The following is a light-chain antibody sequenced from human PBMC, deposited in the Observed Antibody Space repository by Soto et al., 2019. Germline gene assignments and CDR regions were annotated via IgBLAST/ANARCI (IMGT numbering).Light chain of an antibody. V-gene: IGKV1-5*01. CDR3: QQYNRYAVT. CDR1: QKSSPW. CDR2: DVS. Sequence: DIEMVQSPSALSASVGDTVTITCRASQKSSPWLAWYQQKPGQAPKLLMYDVSSLNRGVPSRFSGSRSGKEFTLTISSLQPDDFAVYYCQQYNRYAVTFGHVTQVYIK. J-gene: IGKJ1*01.